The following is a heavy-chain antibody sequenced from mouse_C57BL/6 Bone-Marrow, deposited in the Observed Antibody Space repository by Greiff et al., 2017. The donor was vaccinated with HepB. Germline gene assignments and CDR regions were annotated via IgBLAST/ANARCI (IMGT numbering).Heavy chain of an antibody. CDR2: IWSDGST. D-gene: IGHD2-4*01. CDR1: GFSFTSYG. V-gene: IGHV2-6-1*01. J-gene: IGHJ3*01. Sequence: VQLQQSGPGLVAPSQSLSITCTVSGFSFTSYGVHWVSQPPGKGLEWLVVIWSDGSTTYNYALKYRLSISKDNSKSQVFLKMNSLQTDDTAMSDGDRQGDNDGWFAYWGQGTLVTVSA. CDR3: DRQGDNDGWFAY.